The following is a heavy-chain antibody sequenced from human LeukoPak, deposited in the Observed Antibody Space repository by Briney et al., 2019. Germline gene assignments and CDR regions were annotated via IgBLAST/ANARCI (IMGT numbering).Heavy chain of an antibody. D-gene: IGHD6-19*01. CDR2: ISWNSGSI. J-gene: IGHJ4*02. CDR1: GFTFDDYA. V-gene: IGHV3-9*03. Sequence: PGRSLRLSCAASGFTFDDYAMHWVRQAPGKGLEWVSGISWNSGSIGYADSVKGRFTISRDNAKNSLYLQMNSLRAEDMALYYCAKGRGAVAGKGDFDYWGQGTLVTVSS. CDR3: AKGRGAVAGKGDFDY.